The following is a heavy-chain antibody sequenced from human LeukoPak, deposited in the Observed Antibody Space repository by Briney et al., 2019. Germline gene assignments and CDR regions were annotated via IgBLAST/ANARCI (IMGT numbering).Heavy chain of an antibody. CDR3: ARDQPYYYGSGSYYWFDP. Sequence: ASVTVSCKASGYTFTSYGISWVRQAPGQGLEWMGWISAYNGNTNYAQKLQGRVTMTTDTSTSTAYMELRSLRSDDTAVYYCARDQPYYYGSGSYYWFDPWGQGTLVTVSS. J-gene: IGHJ5*02. CDR2: ISAYNGNT. V-gene: IGHV1-18*01. D-gene: IGHD3-10*01. CDR1: GYTFTSYG.